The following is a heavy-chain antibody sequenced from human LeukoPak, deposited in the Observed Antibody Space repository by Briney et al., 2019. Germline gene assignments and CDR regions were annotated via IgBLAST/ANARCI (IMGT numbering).Heavy chain of an antibody. J-gene: IGHJ6*02. CDR2: IYSGGST. Sequence: PGGSLRLSCAASGFTVSSNYMSWVRQAPGKGLEWVSVIYSGGSTYYADSVKGRFTISRDNSKNTLYLQMNSLRAEDTAVYYCAAIGDSSWLYYYYYYGMDVWGQGTTVTVSS. D-gene: IGHD6-13*01. V-gene: IGHV3-66*01. CDR3: AAIGDSSWLYYYYYYGMDV. CDR1: GFTVSSNY.